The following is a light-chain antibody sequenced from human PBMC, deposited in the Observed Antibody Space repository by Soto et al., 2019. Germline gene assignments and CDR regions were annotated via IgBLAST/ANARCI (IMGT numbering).Light chain of an antibody. CDR2: EAS. Sequence: EIVLTQSPATLSLSPGERATLSCRASQSIGLAIAWYQHKPGQAPRLLIFEASQRATGIPARFRGSGSGTDFTLSISSLEPEDFAVYYCQQRTDRPPWTFGQGTKVDIK. CDR1: QSIGLA. V-gene: IGKV3-11*01. J-gene: IGKJ1*01. CDR3: QQRTDRPPWT.